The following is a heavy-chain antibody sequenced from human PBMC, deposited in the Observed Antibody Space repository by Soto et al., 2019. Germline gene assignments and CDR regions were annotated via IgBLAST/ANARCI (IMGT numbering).Heavy chain of an antibody. CDR1: GYSFTSYW. CDR2: IYPGDSDT. V-gene: IGHV5-51*01. D-gene: IGHD5-12*01. J-gene: IGHJ6*02. Sequence: GESLKISCKGSGYSFTSYWIGWVRQMPGKGLEWMGIIYPGDSDTRYSPSFQGQVTISADKSISTAYLQWSSLKASDTAMYYCARHVSSGYDYRYYYYGMDVWGQGTTVTVSS. CDR3: ARHVSSGYDYRYYYYGMDV.